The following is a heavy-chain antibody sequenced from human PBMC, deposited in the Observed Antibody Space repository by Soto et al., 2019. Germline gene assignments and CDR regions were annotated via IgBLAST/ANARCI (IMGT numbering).Heavy chain of an antibody. J-gene: IGHJ6*02. CDR3: ARDRRVPVVIKKEGQIRNYYYYHGMDV. D-gene: IGHD3-22*01. CDR2: IKQDGSEK. CDR1: GFTFSSYW. Sequence: GGSLRLSCAASGFTFSSYWMSWVRQAPGKGLEWVANIKQDGSEKYYVDSVKGRFTISRDNAKNSLYPQMNSLRAEDTAVYYCARDRRVPVVIKKEGQIRNYYYYHGMDVWGQGTTVTVSS. V-gene: IGHV3-7*01.